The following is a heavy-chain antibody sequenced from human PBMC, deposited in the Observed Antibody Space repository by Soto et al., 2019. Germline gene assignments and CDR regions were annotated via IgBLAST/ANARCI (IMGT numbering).Heavy chain of an antibody. CDR2: ISHDGNNT. J-gene: IGHJ4*02. CDR1: GFTFSSYA. Sequence: GGSLRLSCAASGFTFSSYAMHWVRQAPGKGLEWVAFISHDGNNTYYADSVKGRFSISRDNSKNTLYLQMNSLRTEDTAMFYCASPSYYYDTPTYYDGQPPDYWGLGTLVTVSS. V-gene: IGHV3-30-3*01. CDR3: ASPSYYYDTPTYYDGQPPDY. D-gene: IGHD3-22*01.